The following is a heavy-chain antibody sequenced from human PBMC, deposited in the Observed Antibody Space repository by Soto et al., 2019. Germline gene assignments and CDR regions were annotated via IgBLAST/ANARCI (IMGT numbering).Heavy chain of an antibody. J-gene: IGHJ6*02. CDR1: GGSISSGGYY. CDR2: IYYSGST. Sequence: SETLSLTCTVAGGSISSGGYYWSWIRQHPGKGLEWIGYIYYSGSTYYNPSLKSRVTISVDTSKNQFSLKLSSVTAADTAVYYCARSHYCSGGSCYFLGPYGMDVWGQGTTVTVSS. CDR3: ARSHYCSGGSCYFLGPYGMDV. V-gene: IGHV4-31*03. D-gene: IGHD2-15*01.